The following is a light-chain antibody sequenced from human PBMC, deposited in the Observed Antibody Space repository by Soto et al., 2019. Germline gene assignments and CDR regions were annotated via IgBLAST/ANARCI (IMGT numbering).Light chain of an antibody. Sequence: QSALTQPASVSGSPGQSITISCTGTSSDIGGYNYVSWYQQHPGKAPKLIIYDVSNRPSGVSDRFSGSKSGNTASLTISGLRAEDEADYYCSSYARSSTIFAGGTKLTVL. J-gene: IGLJ2*01. CDR1: SSDIGGYNY. V-gene: IGLV2-14*03. CDR3: SSYARSSTI. CDR2: DVS.